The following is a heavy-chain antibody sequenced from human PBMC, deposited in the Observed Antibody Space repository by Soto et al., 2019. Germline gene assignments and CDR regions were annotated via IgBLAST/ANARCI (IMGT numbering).Heavy chain of an antibody. CDR3: TADLRSPARRFDP. V-gene: IGHV3-15*01. Sequence: EVQVVESGGGFVNPGESLRLSCAASGFTFSNAWMNWVRQAPGKGLEWVGRIKSKADGGTTDYAAPVNGRLSISRDDSKNTLSLQMNSLKAEDTAVYYCTADLRSPARRFDPWGQGTLVTVSS. CDR1: GFTFSNAW. CDR2: IKSKADGGTT. J-gene: IGHJ5*02.